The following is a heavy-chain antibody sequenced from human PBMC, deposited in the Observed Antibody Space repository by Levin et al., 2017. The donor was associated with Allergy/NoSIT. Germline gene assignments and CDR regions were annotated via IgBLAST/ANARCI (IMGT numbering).Heavy chain of an antibody. V-gene: IGHV1-46*03. CDR3: ALMATTLSPFDY. D-gene: IGHD5-24*01. CDR2: INPSGGST. CDR1: GYTFTSYY. Sequence: GESLKISCKASGYTFTSYYMHWVRQAPGQGLEWMGIINPSGGSTSYAQKFQGRVTMTRDTSTSTVYMELSSLRSEDTAVYYCALMATTLSPFDYWGQGTLVTVSS. J-gene: IGHJ4*02.